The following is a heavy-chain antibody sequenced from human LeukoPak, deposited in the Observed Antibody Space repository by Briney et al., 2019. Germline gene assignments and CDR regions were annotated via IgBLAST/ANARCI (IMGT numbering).Heavy chain of an antibody. CDR3: ARDPYCGGDCYSEIDAFDI. CDR2: IIPIFGTA. CDR1: GGTFSSYA. J-gene: IGHJ3*02. Sequence: SVKVSCKASGGTFSSYAISWVRQAPGQGLEWMGGIIPIFGTANYAQKFQGRVTITADESTSTAYMELSSLRSEDTAVYYCARDPYCGGDCYSEIDAFDIWGQGTMVTVSS. D-gene: IGHD2-21*02. V-gene: IGHV1-69*13.